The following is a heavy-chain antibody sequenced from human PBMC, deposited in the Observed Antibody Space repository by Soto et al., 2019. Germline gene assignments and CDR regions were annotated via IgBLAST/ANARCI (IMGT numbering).Heavy chain of an antibody. CDR2: IYYSGST. V-gene: IGHV4-31*03. CDR1: GGSISSGGYY. Sequence: ASETLSLTCTVSGGSISSGGYYWSWIRQHPGKGLEWIGYIYYSGSTYYNPSLKSRVTISVDTSKNQFSLKLSSVTAADTAVYYCARDGPIAAAGKKHYYYYGMDVWGQGTTVTVSS. D-gene: IGHD6-13*01. CDR3: ARDGPIAAAGKKHYYYYGMDV. J-gene: IGHJ6*02.